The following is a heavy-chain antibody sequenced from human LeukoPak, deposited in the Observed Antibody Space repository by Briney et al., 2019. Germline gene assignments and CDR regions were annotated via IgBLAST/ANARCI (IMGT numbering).Heavy chain of an antibody. CDR2: ISYDGSNT. D-gene: IGHD2-15*01. CDR1: GFTFNNYG. CDR3: AKENRVVGPAFDY. J-gene: IGHJ4*02. V-gene: IGHV3-30*18. Sequence: PGGSLRLSCAASGFTFNNYGMHWVRQAPGKGLEWVAIISYDGSNTYYADSVKGRFTISRDNSKNTLYLQMNGLRDEETAVYYCAKENRVVGPAFDYWGRGTLVTVSS.